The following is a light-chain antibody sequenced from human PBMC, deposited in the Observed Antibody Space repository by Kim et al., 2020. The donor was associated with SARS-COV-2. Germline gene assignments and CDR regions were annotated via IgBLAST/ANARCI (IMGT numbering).Light chain of an antibody. Sequence: TVTIACNRSSGSSASSYVQWYQQRLGSAPTTVIYEDNQRPSGVPYRFYGSIDSSCNSASFTISGLKTEDEADYYCQSYDSSNHVVFGGGTQVTVL. V-gene: IGLV6-57*03. CDR3: QSYDSSNHVV. J-gene: IGLJ7*01. CDR2: EDN. CDR1: SGSSASSY.